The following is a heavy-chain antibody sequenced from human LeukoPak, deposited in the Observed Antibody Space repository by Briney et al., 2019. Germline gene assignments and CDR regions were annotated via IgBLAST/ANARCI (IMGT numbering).Heavy chain of an antibody. CDR3: AKDHGYFDY. Sequence: LSLTCAVYGGSFSGYYWSWIRQPPGKGLEWVSAISGSGGSTYYADSVKGRFTISRDNSKNTLYLQMNSLRAEDTAVYYCAKDHGYFDYWGQGTLVTVSS. V-gene: IGHV3-23*01. CDR2: ISGSGGST. J-gene: IGHJ4*02. CDR1: GGSFSGYY.